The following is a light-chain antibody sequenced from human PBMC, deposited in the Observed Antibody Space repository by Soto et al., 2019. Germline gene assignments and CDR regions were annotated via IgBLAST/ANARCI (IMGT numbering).Light chain of an antibody. Sequence: TQSPATLSLAPGERATLSCWASQSISSNYLAWYQQKPGQPPRLLISGSSIRATGIPKRFSGSASGTNFTLTISSLEPEDFAVFYCQQYGSSPFTFGPGTKVDIK. J-gene: IGKJ3*01. CDR1: QSISSNY. CDR2: GSS. V-gene: IGKV3-20*01. CDR3: QQYGSSPFT.